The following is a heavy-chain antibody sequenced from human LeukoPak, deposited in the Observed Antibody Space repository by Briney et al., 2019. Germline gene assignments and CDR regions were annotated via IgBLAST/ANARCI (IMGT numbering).Heavy chain of an antibody. J-gene: IGHJ4*02. D-gene: IGHD2-2*01. CDR2: IYYSGST. CDR3: ARQPWDIVVVPAARPFDY. V-gene: IGHV4-39*01. CDR1: GGSISSSSYY. Sequence: SETLSLTCTVSGGSISSSSYYWGWIRQPPGKGLEWIVSIYYSGSTYYNPSLKSRVTISVDTSKNQFSLKLSSVTAADTAVYYCARQPWDIVVVPAARPFDYWGQGTLVTVSS.